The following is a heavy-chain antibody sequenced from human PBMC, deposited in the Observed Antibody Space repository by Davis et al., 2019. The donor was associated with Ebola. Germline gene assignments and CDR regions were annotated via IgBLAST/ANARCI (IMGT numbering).Heavy chain of an antibody. CDR2: IRRETYGGTT. V-gene: IGHV3-49*04. CDR3: TRESCGGGISCYVRDY. CDR1: GFTFGDYA. J-gene: IGHJ4*02. D-gene: IGHD2-15*01. Sequence: PGGSLRLSCTASGFTFGDYAMSWVRQAPGKGLEWVGFIRRETYGGTTEFAASVKGRFTISRDDSKSIAYLQMNSLNTEDTAVYYCTRESCGGGISCYVRDYWGQGTLVTVSS.